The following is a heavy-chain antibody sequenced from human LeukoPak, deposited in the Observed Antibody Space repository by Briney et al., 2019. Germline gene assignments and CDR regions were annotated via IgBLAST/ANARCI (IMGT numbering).Heavy chain of an antibody. CDR3: AKNGGWYAFDI. V-gene: IGHV3-21*01. D-gene: IGHD1-1*01. J-gene: IGHJ3*02. Sequence: GGSLRLSCAASGFTFSSYSMNWVRQAPGKGLEWVSSISSSSSYIYYADSLKGRFTISRDNAKNSLYLQMNSLRAEDTAVYYCAKNGGWYAFDIWGQWTMVTVSS. CDR1: GFTFSSYS. CDR2: ISSSSSYI.